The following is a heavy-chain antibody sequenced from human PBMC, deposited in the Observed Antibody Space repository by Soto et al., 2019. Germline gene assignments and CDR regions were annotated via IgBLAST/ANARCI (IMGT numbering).Heavy chain of an antibody. V-gene: IGHV3-30*18. CDR1: GFTFSSYG. CDR3: AKPGYCSSTSCFSGVVNYYYYGMDV. J-gene: IGHJ6*02. Sequence: PGGSLRLSCAASGFTFSSYGMHWVRQAPGKGLEWVAVMSYDGSNKYYADSVKGRFTISRDNSKNTLYLQMNSLRAEDTAVYYCAKPGYCSSTSCFSGVVNYYYYGMDVWGQGTTVTVSS. CDR2: MSYDGSNK. D-gene: IGHD2-2*01.